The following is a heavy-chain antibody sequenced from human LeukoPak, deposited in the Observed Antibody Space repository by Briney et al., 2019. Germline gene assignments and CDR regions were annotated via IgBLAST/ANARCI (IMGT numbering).Heavy chain of an antibody. D-gene: IGHD1-1*01. CDR2: INVGSTYM. Sequence: TGGSLRLSCAASGFYFSGYNMNWVRQAPGKGLEWVSSINVGSTYMYYADSVKGRFTISRDNAKNSLHLQMYSLRAEDTAVYFCARVEATTGRNYHYYYMDVWGKGTTVTVSS. V-gene: IGHV3-21*01. CDR1: GFYFSGYN. CDR3: ARVEATTGRNYHYYYMDV. J-gene: IGHJ6*03.